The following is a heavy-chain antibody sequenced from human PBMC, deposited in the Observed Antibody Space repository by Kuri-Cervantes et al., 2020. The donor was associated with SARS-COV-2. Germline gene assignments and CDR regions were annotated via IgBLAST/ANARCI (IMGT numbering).Heavy chain of an antibody. CDR2: IYPDDSET. J-gene: IGHJ4*02. D-gene: IGHD6-13*01. CDR1: GYNFASHW. Sequence: KVSCKGSGYNFASHWIGWVRQMPGKGLEWMGIIYPDDSETRYRPSFQGQVTISVDKSITTAYLQWSSLKASDNALYYCARHKTIAAGAPFDLWGQGTQVTVSS. CDR3: ARHKTIAAGAPFDL. V-gene: IGHV5-51*01.